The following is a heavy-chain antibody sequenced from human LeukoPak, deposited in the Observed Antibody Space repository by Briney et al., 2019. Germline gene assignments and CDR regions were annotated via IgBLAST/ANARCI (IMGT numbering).Heavy chain of an antibody. J-gene: IGHJ4*02. CDR1: GPILTPYS. D-gene: IGHD6-19*01. CDR3: ASRSPSSGWSHDFDS. V-gene: IGHV1-18*04. CDR2: ISASNGNT. Sequence: ASVKVSCKISGPILTPYSIHWVRQAPGKGLEWMGWISASNGNTNYAQKVQGRVTMTTDTSTTTAYMELRSLRSDDTAVYYCASRSPSSGWSHDFDSWGQGTLITVSS.